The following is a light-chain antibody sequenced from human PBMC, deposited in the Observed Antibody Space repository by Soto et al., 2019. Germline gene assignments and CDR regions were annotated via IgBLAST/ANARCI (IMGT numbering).Light chain of an antibody. J-gene: IGKJ1*01. V-gene: IGKV3-15*01. CDR2: SAS. CDR1: QSVSTT. Sequence: EIVMTQSPCTLSVSPGETATLSCRASQSVSTTVAWYQQKSGQAPRLLIYSASTRAIGVPARFSGSGSGTDFTLTITSLQSADFGVYYCQQYKDWPTTFGQGTKVDIK. CDR3: QQYKDWPTT.